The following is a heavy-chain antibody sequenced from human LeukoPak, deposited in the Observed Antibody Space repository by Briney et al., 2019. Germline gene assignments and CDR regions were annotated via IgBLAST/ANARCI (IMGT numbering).Heavy chain of an antibody. CDR2: INHSGST. D-gene: IGHD1-26*01. CDR1: GGSFSGYY. Sequence: SSETLSLTCAVYGGSFSGYYWSWIRQPPGKGLEWIGEINHSGSTNYNPSLKSRVTISVDTSKNQFSLKLSSVTAADTAVYYCARDRIGYDRWGQGTLVTVSS. CDR3: ARDRIGYDR. J-gene: IGHJ4*02. V-gene: IGHV4-34*01.